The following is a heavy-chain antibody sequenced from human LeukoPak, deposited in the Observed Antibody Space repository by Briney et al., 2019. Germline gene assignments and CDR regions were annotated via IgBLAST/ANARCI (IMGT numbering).Heavy chain of an antibody. D-gene: IGHD6-6*01. V-gene: IGHV3-74*01. CDR3: ARRGSSAHMDV. CDR2: ISSDGSST. J-gene: IGHJ6*02. Sequence: GGSLRLSCAASGFTFSSYWMHWVRQAPGKGLVWVSHISSDGSSTTYADSVKGRFTISRDNAKNTLYLQMNSLRAEDTALYYCARRGSSAHMDVWGQGTTVTVSS. CDR1: GFTFSSYW.